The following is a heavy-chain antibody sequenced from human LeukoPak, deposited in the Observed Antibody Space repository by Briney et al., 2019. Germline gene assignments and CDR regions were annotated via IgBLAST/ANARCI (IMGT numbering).Heavy chain of an antibody. CDR1: GFTVSSNY. CDR2: IYSGGST. CDR3: ARVGIAVAGTLFDY. J-gene: IGHJ4*02. V-gene: IGHV3-66*01. Sequence: GRSLRLSCAASGFTVSSNYMSWVRQAPGKGLEWVSVIYSGGSTYYADSVKGRFTISRDNSKNTLYLQMNSLRAEDTAVYYCARVGIAVAGTLFDYWGQGTLVTVSS. D-gene: IGHD6-19*01.